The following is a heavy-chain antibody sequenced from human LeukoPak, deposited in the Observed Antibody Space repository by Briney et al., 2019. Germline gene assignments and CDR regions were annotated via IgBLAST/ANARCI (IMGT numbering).Heavy chain of an antibody. CDR1: GGSISSYY. J-gene: IGHJ4*02. D-gene: IGHD3-10*01. Sequence: SETLSLTCTVSGGSISSYYWSWIRQPAGKGLEWIGEIYHSGSTNYNPSLKSRVTISVDKSKNQFSLKLSSVTAADTAVYYCARQSMVRVAAFDYWGQGTLVTVSS. CDR3: ARQSMVRVAAFDY. CDR2: IYHSGST. V-gene: IGHV4-59*08.